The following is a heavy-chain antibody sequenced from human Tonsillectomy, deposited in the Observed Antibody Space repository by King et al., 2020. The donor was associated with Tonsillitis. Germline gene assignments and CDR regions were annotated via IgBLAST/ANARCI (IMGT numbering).Heavy chain of an antibody. V-gene: IGHV3-30*04. Sequence: VQLVESGGGVVQPGRSLRLSCAASGFTFSSYAMHWVRQAPGRGLEWVAVMSYDGSNKYYADSVKGRFTISRDNSKNTLYLQMNSLRAEDTAMYYCARDPGGYGDYGGMIEYWGQGTLVTVSS. CDR1: GFTFSSYA. CDR3: ARDPGGYGDYGGMIEY. D-gene: IGHD4-17*01. CDR2: MSYDGSNK. J-gene: IGHJ4*02.